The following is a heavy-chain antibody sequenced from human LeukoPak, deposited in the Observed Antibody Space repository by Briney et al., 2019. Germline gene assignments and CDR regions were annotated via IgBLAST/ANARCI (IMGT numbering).Heavy chain of an antibody. V-gene: IGHV1-69*13. CDR2: IIPIFGTA. D-gene: IGHD3-9*01. CDR1: GGTFSSYA. Sequence: ASVKVSCKASGGTFSSYAISWVRQAPGQGLEWMGGIIPIFGTANYAQKFQGRVTITADESTSTAYMELSSLRSEDTAVYYCARDGRGQYYDILTGYSVPHWYFDLWGRGTLVTVSS. J-gene: IGHJ2*01. CDR3: ARDGRGQYYDILTGYSVPHWYFDL.